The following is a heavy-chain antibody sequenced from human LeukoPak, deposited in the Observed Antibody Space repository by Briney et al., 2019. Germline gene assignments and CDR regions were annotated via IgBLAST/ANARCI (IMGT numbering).Heavy chain of an antibody. D-gene: IGHD3-22*01. CDR3: ARRMYYYDSSGYGGYWLDP. CDR1: GGSISSYY. V-gene: IGHV4-59*08. CDR2: IYYSGST. Sequence: SETLSLTCTVSGGSISSYYWSWVRQPPGKGLEWIGYIYYSGSTNYNPSLKSRVTISVDTSKNQFSLKLSSVTAADTAVYYCARRMYYYDSSGYGGYWLDPWGQGTLVTVSS. J-gene: IGHJ5*02.